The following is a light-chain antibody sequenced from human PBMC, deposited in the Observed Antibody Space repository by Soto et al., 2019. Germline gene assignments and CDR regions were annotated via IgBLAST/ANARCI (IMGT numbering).Light chain of an antibody. V-gene: IGKV3-20*01. Sequence: EVVLTQSPGTLSLSPGERATLSCRASQSVTSTYLAWYQQKPGQAPRLLIYGASTSATGIPDRFSASGSGTDFTLTISRLEPEDFAVYYCQQHGSSPFTFGPGTKVDFK. CDR3: QQHGSSPFT. J-gene: IGKJ3*01. CDR2: GAS. CDR1: QSVTSTY.